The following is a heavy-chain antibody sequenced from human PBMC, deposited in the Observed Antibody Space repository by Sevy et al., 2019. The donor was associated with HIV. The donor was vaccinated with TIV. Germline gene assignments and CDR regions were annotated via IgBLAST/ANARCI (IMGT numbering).Heavy chain of an antibody. V-gene: IGHV1-69*13. CDR3: ARVMPFDTATPGYYYYGMDV. CDR2: IIPIFGTA. Sequence: ASVKVSCKASGGTFSSYAISWVRQAPGQGLEWMGGIIPIFGTANYAQKFQGRVTITADESTSTAYMELSSLRSEDTAVYYCARVMPFDTATPGYYYYGMDVWGQGTTVTVSS. J-gene: IGHJ6*02. CDR1: GGTFSSYA. D-gene: IGHD5-18*01.